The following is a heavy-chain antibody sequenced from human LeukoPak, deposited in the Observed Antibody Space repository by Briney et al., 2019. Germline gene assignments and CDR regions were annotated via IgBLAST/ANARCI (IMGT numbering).Heavy chain of an antibody. V-gene: IGHV4-59*01. J-gene: IGHJ5*02. CDR2: IYYSGST. Sequence: SETLSLTCTVSGGSISSYYWSWIRQPPGKGLEWIGYIYYSGSTNYNPSLKSRVTISVDTPKNQFSLKLSSVTAADTAVYYCARVETPINWFDPWGQGTLVTVSS. CDR3: ARVETPINWFDP. CDR1: GGSISSYY.